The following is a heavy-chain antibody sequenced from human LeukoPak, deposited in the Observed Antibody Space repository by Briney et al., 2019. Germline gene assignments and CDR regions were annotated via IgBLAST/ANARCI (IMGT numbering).Heavy chain of an antibody. CDR1: GFTFSNYG. V-gene: IGHV3-33*01. Sequence: PGGSLRLSCAASGFTFSNYGMRWVRQAPGKGLEWVALIWYDGSNKYYADSVKGRLTISRDNSKNTLYLQMNSLRAEDTAVYYCARDRTVVTPDYWGQGTLVTVSS. CDR2: IWYDGSNK. CDR3: ARDRTVVTPDY. D-gene: IGHD4-23*01. J-gene: IGHJ4*02.